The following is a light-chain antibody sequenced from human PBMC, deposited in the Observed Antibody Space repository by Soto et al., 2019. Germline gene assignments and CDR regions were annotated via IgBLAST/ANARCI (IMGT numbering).Light chain of an antibody. V-gene: IGLV2-8*01. CDR3: KSYAGSNTYV. CDR1: KSDIGVYDF. J-gene: IGLJ1*01. Sequence: QSVLTQPPSASGSPGQSVTISCTGTKSDIGVYDFVSWYQHHPGKAPRLIIYEVVQRPSGVPDRFSGSKSGNTASLTVSGLQAADEADYFCKSYAGSNTYVFGSGTKVPVL. CDR2: EVV.